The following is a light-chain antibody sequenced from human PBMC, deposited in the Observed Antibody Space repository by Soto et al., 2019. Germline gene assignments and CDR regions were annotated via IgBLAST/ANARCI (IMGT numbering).Light chain of an antibody. V-gene: IGKV1-5*01. CDR1: QSISSW. Sequence: EIQFTHSPSTLSKSVGDRVTITCRASQSISSWLAWYQQKPGKAPKLLIYDASSLESGVPSRFSGSGSGTEFTLTISSLQPDDFATYYCQQYNSYSPLTFGQGTKVDIK. CDR3: QQYNSYSPLT. J-gene: IGKJ1*01. CDR2: DAS.